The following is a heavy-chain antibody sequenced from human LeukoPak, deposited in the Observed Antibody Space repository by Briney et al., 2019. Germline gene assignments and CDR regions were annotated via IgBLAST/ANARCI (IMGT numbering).Heavy chain of an antibody. Sequence: GGSLRLSCAVSGLTFSIYGMSWVRQSPGKGLEWVSAISGSATGGITNYADSVKGRFTISRDNDKNTVYLQMNNLRVEDTAVYYCANHRSAFEFWGQGTLVTVSS. CDR2: ISGSATGGIT. CDR1: GLTFSIYG. V-gene: IGHV3-23*01. CDR3: ANHRSAFEF. J-gene: IGHJ4*02. D-gene: IGHD3-10*01.